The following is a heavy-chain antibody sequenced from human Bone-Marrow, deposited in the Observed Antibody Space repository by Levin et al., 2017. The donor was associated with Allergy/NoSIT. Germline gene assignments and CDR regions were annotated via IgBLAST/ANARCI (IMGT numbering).Heavy chain of an antibody. V-gene: IGHV4-34*01. D-gene: IGHD3-10*01. CDR2: INHSGST. CDR1: GGSFSGYY. J-gene: IGHJ3*02. Sequence: ESLKISCAVYGGSFSGYYWSWIRQPPGKGLEWIGEINHSGSTNYNPSLKSRVTISVDTSKNQFSLKLSSVTAADTAVYYCARLRAGGAFDIWGQGTMVTVSS. CDR3: ARLRAGGAFDI.